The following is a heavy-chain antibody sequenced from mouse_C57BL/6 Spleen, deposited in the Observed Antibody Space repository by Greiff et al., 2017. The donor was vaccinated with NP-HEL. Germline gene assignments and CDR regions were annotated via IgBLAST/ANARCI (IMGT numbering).Heavy chain of an antibody. J-gene: IGHJ1*03. V-gene: IGHV1-66*01. CDR2: IYPGSGNT. CDR3: ARDYYGSSGYFDV. Sequence: VQGVESGPELVKPGASVKISCKASGYSFTSYYIHWVKQRPGQGLEWIGWIYPGSGNTKYNEKFKGKATLTADTSSSTAYMQLSSLTSEDSAVYYCARDYYGSSGYFDVWGTGTTVTVSS. CDR1: GYSFTSYY. D-gene: IGHD1-1*01.